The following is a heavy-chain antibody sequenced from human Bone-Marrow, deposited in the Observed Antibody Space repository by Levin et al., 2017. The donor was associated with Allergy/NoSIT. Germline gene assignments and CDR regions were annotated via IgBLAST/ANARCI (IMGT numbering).Heavy chain of an antibody. D-gene: IGHD4-17*01. V-gene: IGHV1-46*01. Sequence: VASVKVSCKASGYSFTTYYMHWERQAPGQGLEWMGIIHPSGGSTTYAQKFQGRVTMTRDTSTNTVYMELNSLRSDDTAVYYCARRGYYGDWFDPWGQGTLVTVSS. CDR3: ARRGYYGDWFDP. CDR2: IHPSGGST. CDR1: GYSFTTYY. J-gene: IGHJ5*02.